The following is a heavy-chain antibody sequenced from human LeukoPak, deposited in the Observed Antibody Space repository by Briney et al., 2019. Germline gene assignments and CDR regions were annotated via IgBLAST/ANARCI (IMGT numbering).Heavy chain of an antibody. CDR2: IYYSGST. J-gene: IGHJ3*02. CDR1: GGSISSHY. D-gene: IGHD1-26*01. Sequence: SETLSLTCTVSGGSISSHYWNWIRQPPGKGLEWIGYIYYSGSTNYNPSLKSRVTISVDTSKNQFSLKLSSVTAADTAVYYCARAGRVGLGAFDIWAKGKWSPSLQ. CDR3: ARAGRVGLGAFDI. V-gene: IGHV4-59*11.